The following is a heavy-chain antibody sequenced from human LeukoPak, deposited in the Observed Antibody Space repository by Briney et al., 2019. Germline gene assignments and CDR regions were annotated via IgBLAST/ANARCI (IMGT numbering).Heavy chain of an antibody. CDR3: ATERPRRIERFDY. Sequence: GGSLRLSCAASGFTFSSYSMNWVRQAPGKGLEWVSSISSSSSYIYYADSVKGRFTISRDNSKNTVYLQMNSLRVEDTAVYYCATERPRRIERFDYWGQGTLVTVSS. CDR1: GFTFSSYS. CDR2: ISSSSSYI. J-gene: IGHJ4*02. D-gene: IGHD2/OR15-2a*01. V-gene: IGHV3-21*01.